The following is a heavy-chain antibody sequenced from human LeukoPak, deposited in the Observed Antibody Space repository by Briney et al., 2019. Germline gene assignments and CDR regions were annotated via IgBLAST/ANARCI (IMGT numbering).Heavy chain of an antibody. J-gene: IGHJ4*02. CDR3: ARVTGYMTEDYFDY. CDR2: IRHSGDT. CDR1: GYSISSGYY. D-gene: IGHD6-13*01. V-gene: IGHV4-38-2*02. Sequence: SETLTLTCTVSGYSISSGYYWGWIRQPPGMGLEWIGNIRHSGDTSYNPSLKSRVTISVDTSKNQFSLRLSSVTAADTAVYYCARVTGYMTEDYFDYWGQGTLSTVSS.